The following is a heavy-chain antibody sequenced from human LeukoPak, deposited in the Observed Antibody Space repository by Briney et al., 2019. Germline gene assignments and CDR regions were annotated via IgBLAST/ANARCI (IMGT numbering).Heavy chain of an antibody. J-gene: IGHJ4*02. CDR2: ISFDGDNQ. CDR1: GFTFSSHA. V-gene: IGHV3-30-3*01. Sequence: PGGSLRLSCAASGFTFSSHAMHWVRQAPGKGLEWVAIISFDGDNQYYVDSVQRRLTITTDTSLNTLSLQINSLRGEDTAVYYCVAEIGAKDFGYWGQGTLVTVSS. D-gene: IGHD3-10*01. CDR3: VAEIGAKDFGY.